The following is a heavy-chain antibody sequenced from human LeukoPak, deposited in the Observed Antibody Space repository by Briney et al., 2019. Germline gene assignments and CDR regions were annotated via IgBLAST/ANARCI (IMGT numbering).Heavy chain of an antibody. CDR2: IYYSGST. CDR1: GGSISSYY. Sequence: SEALSLTCTVSGGSISSYYWSWIRQPPGKGLEWIGYIYYSGSTNYNPSLKSRVTISVDTSKNQFSLKLSSVTAADTAVYYCARHSTASGYLNYFDYWGQGTLVTVSS. J-gene: IGHJ4*02. CDR3: ARHSTASGYLNYFDY. V-gene: IGHV4-59*08. D-gene: IGHD1-1*01.